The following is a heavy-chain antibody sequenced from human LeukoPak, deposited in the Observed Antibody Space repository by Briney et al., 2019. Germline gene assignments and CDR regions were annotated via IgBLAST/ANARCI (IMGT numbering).Heavy chain of an antibody. D-gene: IGHD6-19*01. CDR1: GFTFSSYE. V-gene: IGHV3-20*04. J-gene: IGHJ6*03. Sequence: PGGSLRLSCAASGFTFSSYEMNWVRQAPGKGLEWVSGINWNGGSTGYADSVKGRFTISRDNAKNSLYLRMNSLRAEDTALYYCARFSSGWSNYYYYYMDVWGKGTTVTVSS. CDR2: INWNGGST. CDR3: ARFSSGWSNYYYYYMDV.